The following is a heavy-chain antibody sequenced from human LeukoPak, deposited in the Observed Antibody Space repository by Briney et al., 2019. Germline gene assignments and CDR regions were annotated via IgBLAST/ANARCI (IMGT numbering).Heavy chain of an antibody. D-gene: IGHD6-13*01. Sequence: PGGSLRLSCAASGFSFSSHWMHWVRQVPGKELVWVSRINTDGTTTTYADSVKGRFTISRDNAKNTLYLQMNSLRAEDTALYYCARDFGSTWLRNWLDSWGQGTLVTVSS. CDR1: GFSFSSHW. V-gene: IGHV3-74*01. CDR3: ARDFGSTWLRNWLDS. J-gene: IGHJ5*01. CDR2: INTDGTTT.